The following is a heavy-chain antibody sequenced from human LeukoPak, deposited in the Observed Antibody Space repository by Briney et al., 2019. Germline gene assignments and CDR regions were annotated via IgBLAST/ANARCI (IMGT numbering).Heavy chain of an antibody. CDR2: ISSSSSYI. CDR3: ARVVSKGDAVFDY. Sequence: GGSLRLSCAASGFTFSSYSMNWVRQAPGKGLEWVSSISSSSSYIYYADSVKGRFTISRDNAKNSLYLQMNSLRAEDTAVYYCARVVSKGDAVFDYWGQGTLVTVSS. V-gene: IGHV3-21*01. D-gene: IGHD3-22*01. J-gene: IGHJ4*02. CDR1: GFTFSSYS.